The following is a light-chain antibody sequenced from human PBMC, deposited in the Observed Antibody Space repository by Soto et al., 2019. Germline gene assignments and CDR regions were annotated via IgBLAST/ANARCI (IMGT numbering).Light chain of an antibody. V-gene: IGLV2-18*02. CDR3: SSYTSSNTYV. CDR1: SSYVGSYNR. J-gene: IGLJ1*01. Sequence: QSLLTQPPSVSGSPGHSVAISCTGTSSYVGSYNRVSWYQQPPGSAPKLMIYDVSNRPSGVPDRFSGSKSGNAASLTISGLQAEDEADYYCSSYTSSNTYVFGTGTKVTVL. CDR2: DVS.